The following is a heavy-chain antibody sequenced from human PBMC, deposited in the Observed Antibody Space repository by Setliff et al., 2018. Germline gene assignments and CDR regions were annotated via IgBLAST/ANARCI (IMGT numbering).Heavy chain of an antibody. CDR3: ARVIAVAGFAFDI. V-gene: IGHV5-51*01. Sequence: PGESLKISCTTSGYDFNTYWIGWVRQVPGKGLEWMGLIWPGDSDTKYSPSFQGRVTISADKSINTAYLEWSSLQASDTAMYYCARVIAVAGFAFDIWGQGTLVTVSS. CDR2: IWPGDSDT. CDR1: GYDFNTYW. J-gene: IGHJ3*02. D-gene: IGHD6-19*01.